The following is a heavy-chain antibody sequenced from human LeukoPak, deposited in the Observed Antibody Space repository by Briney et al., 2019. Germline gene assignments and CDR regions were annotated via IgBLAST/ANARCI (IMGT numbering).Heavy chain of an antibody. V-gene: IGHV4-4*02. D-gene: IGHD3-22*01. Sequence: SGTLSLTCAVSGGSISSSNWWSWVRQPPGKGLEWIGEIYHSGSTNYNPSLKSRVTISVDKSKNQFSLKLSSVTAAVTAVYYCARNTYYYDSSGYYSPSGIDYWGQGTLVTVSS. CDR1: GGSISSSNW. CDR2: IYHSGST. CDR3: ARNTYYYDSSGYYSPSGIDY. J-gene: IGHJ4*02.